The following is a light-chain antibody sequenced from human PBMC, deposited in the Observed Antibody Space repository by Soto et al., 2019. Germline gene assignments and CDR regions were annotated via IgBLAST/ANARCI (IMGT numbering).Light chain of an antibody. CDR1: QSVSATY. CDR2: GAS. V-gene: IGKV3-20*01. Sequence: EVVFTQSPGTLSLSPGERATLSCRASQSVSATYIAWYQQKSGQAPRLLLYGASSRATGIPDRFSGSGSGTEFTLTIDRXEPEDFATYYCQQYGSSPRAFGQGTKVDTK. CDR3: QQYGSSPRA. J-gene: IGKJ1*01.